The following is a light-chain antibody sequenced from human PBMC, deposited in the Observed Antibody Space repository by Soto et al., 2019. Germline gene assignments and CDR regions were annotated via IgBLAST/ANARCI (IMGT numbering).Light chain of an antibody. V-gene: IGKV1-5*01. CDR2: DAS. CDR3: QQYKTYSA. J-gene: IGKJ5*01. Sequence: DIQMTQTPSTLRASVGDRDTINFRASQSIRSWLAWYQQKPGKAPKLLIYDASNLESGVPSRFSGSGFGTEFSLTISSLQPAEFGRYFCQQYKTYSAFGQGTRLEIK. CDR1: QSIRSW.